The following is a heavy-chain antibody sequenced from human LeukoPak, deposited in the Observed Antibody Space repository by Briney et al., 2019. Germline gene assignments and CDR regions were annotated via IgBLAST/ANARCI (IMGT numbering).Heavy chain of an antibody. J-gene: IGHJ6*03. V-gene: IGHV3-66*01. Sequence: GGSLRLSCAASGFTVSSNYMSWVRQAPGKGLEWVSVTYSGGSTYYADSVKGRFTISRDNSKNTLYLQMNSLRAEDTAVYYCASSSWSDYYYYMDVWGKGTTVTVSS. CDR1: GFTVSSNY. D-gene: IGHD6-13*01. CDR2: TYSGGST. CDR3: ASSSWSDYYYYMDV.